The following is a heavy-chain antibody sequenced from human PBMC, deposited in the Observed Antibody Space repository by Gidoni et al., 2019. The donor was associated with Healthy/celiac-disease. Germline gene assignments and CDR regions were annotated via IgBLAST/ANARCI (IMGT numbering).Heavy chain of an antibody. CDR1: GFTFADDA. CDR3: VARRMVTPDY. Sequence: EVQLVESGGGLVQPGRSLRVSGAASGFTFADDAMHWVRQAPGKGLEWVSGISLNSGSIGYADSVKGRFTISRDNAKTSLYLQMNSLRAEDTALYYCVARRMVTPDYWGQGTLVTVSS. J-gene: IGHJ4*02. CDR2: ISLNSGSI. D-gene: IGHD3-10*01. V-gene: IGHV3-9*01.